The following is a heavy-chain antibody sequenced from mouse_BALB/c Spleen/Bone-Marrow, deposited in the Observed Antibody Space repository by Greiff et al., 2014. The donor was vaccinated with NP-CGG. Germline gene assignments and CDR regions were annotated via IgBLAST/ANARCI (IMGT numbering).Heavy chain of an antibody. Sequence: EVHLVESGGGLVQPGGSLRLSCATSGFTFTDYYMSWVRQPPGKAPEWLGFIRNKANGYTTEYSASVKGRFTISRDNSQSILYLQMNSLRAEDSATYYCARDYGNYVRFAYWGQGTLVTVSA. CDR2: IRNKANGYTT. V-gene: IGHV7-3*02. D-gene: IGHD2-1*01. J-gene: IGHJ3*01. CDR1: GFTFTDYY. CDR3: ARDYGNYVRFAY.